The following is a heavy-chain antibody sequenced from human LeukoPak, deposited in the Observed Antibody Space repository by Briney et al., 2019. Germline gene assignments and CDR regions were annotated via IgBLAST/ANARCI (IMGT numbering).Heavy chain of an antibody. CDR2: IYPGDSDT. CDR1: GYRFTSYW. J-gene: IGHJ4*02. CDR3: ARHPISSSSPNFDY. D-gene: IGHD6-6*01. V-gene: IGHV5-51*01. Sequence: GESLKISCKGSGYRFTSYWIGWVRQMPGKGLEGMGIIYPGDSDTRYSPSFQGQVTISADKSISTPYLQWSSLKASDTAMYYCARHPISSSSPNFDYWGQGTLVTVSS.